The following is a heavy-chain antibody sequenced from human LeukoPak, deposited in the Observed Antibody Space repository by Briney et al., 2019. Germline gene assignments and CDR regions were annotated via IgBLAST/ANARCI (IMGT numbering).Heavy chain of an antibody. V-gene: IGHV1-18*01. J-gene: IGHJ4*02. Sequence: GASVKVSCKASGYTFTSYGISWVRQAPGQGLEWMGWINSYNGYANYAQKFQGRVTMTTDTSTSTAYMELRSLTSDDTAVYYCARGRGRGTTYYSFAYWGQGTLVTVSS. D-gene: IGHD2/OR15-2a*01. CDR3: ARGRGRGTTYYSFAY. CDR1: GYTFTSYG. CDR2: INSYNGYA.